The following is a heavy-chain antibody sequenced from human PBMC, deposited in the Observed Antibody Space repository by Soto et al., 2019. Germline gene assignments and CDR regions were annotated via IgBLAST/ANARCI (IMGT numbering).Heavy chain of an antibody. CDR3: ARVKLYCSGGSCYPNFDY. D-gene: IGHD2-15*01. Sequence: AASVKVSCKASGYTFTSYAMHWVRQAPGQRLEWMGWINAGNGNTKYSQKFQGRVTITRDTSASTAYMELSSLRSEDTAVYYCARVKLYCSGGSCYPNFDYWGQGTLVTVSS. CDR2: INAGNGNT. J-gene: IGHJ4*02. V-gene: IGHV1-3*01. CDR1: GYTFTSYA.